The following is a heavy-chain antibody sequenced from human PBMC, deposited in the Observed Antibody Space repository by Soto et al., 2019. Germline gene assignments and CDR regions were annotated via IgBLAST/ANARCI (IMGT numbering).Heavy chain of an antibody. J-gene: IGHJ6*02. CDR1: GLTFSTYA. D-gene: IGHD5-12*01. V-gene: IGHV3-23*01. CDR2: IGGSGTGGRT. CDR3: AKSAGGLGGYNCDYYGMDV. Sequence: EVHLLESGGDLVQPGGSLRLSCTASGLTFSTYAMSWVRQAPGKGLEWVSAIGGSGTGGRTYYADSVKGRFTISRDNAKNTVYRQINSLRAVDTEVYYCAKSAGGLGGYNCDYYGMDVWGQGTKVTVSS.